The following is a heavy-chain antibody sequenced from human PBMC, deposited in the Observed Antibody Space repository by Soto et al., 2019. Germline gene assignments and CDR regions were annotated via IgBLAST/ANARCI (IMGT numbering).Heavy chain of an antibody. D-gene: IGHD2-2*01. CDR3: ARGRIVVVPAAPAYYYYGMDV. Sequence: DSVKVSCKASGYTFTSYAMHWVRQAPGQRLEWMGWINAGNGNTKYSQKFQGRVTITRDTSASTAYMELSSLRSEDTAVYYCARGRIVVVPAAPAYYYYGMDVWGQGITVTVSS. CDR2: INAGNGNT. J-gene: IGHJ6*02. V-gene: IGHV1-3*01. CDR1: GYTFTSYA.